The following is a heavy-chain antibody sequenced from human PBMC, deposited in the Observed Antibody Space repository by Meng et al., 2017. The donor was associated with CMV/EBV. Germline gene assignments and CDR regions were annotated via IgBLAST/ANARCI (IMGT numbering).Heavy chain of an antibody. CDR1: GFIFSDYY. D-gene: IGHD3-9*01. Sequence: GESLKISCVGSGFIFSDYYMSWIRQAPGKGLEIVSDISSSGASIYYADSVEGRFTISRDNARNSVYLLMDSLRLEDTAKYFCVKGTGYDILTGYFDYWGRGVLVTVSS. CDR3: VKGTGYDILTGYFDY. CDR2: ISSSGASI. J-gene: IGHJ4*02. V-gene: IGHV3-11*01.